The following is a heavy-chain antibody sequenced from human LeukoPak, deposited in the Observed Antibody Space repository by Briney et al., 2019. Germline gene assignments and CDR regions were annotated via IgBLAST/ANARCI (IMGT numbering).Heavy chain of an antibody. CDR3: ARHAARKTTILVIVTARFDP. V-gene: IGHV4-39*01. D-gene: IGHD2-21*01. J-gene: IGHJ5*02. CDR1: GDSLSRGNYY. Sequence: SETLPLTCTVSGDSLSRGNYYWAWIRQSPGRGLEWIGSVDYSGDTYYNPSLESRVTLSVDKANNHLSLNLNSVTAADTAVYFCARHAARKTTILVIVTARFDPWGQGTLVTVSS. CDR2: VDYSGDT.